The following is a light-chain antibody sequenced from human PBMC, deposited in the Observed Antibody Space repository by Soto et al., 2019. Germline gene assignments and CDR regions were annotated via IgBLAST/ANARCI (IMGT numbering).Light chain of an antibody. Sequence: DIQMTQSPTSLSASVGDRVTITCRASQDIRNFVAWYQQKPGNAPKLLIYAASTLQSGVPARFSGSGAGTDFTLPISSLQPEDVATYSCQKYRSVPLFGPGTKVEIK. J-gene: IGKJ3*01. CDR2: AAS. CDR3: QKYRSVPL. V-gene: IGKV1-27*01. CDR1: QDIRNF.